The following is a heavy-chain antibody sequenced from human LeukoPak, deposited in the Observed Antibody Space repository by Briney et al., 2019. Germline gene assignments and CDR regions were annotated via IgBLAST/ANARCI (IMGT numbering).Heavy chain of an antibody. Sequence: PGGSLRLSCAASGFTFSNAWMSWIRQAPGKGLEWVSYISSSSSYTNYADSVKGRFTISRDNAKNSLYLQMNSLRAEDTAVYYCARGHHSGYDWVHDYWGQGTLVTVSS. CDR1: GFTFSNAW. CDR3: ARGHHSGYDWVHDY. J-gene: IGHJ4*02. D-gene: IGHD5-12*01. CDR2: ISSSSSYT. V-gene: IGHV3-11*05.